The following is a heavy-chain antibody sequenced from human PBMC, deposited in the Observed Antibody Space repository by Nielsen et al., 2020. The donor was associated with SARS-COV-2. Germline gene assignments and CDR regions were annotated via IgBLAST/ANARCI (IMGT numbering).Heavy chain of an antibody. J-gene: IGHJ4*02. CDR2: ISSDSVNR. CDR3: ARDDVDTAMV. CDR1: GYTFTSYA. D-gene: IGHD5-18*01. Sequence: ASVKVSCKASGYTFTSYAMNWVRQAPGQGLEWTGWISSDSVNRKYAQKFQARVTMTTDTSTDTAYMELRSLRSDDTAVYYCARDDVDTAMVWGQGTLVTVSS. V-gene: IGHV1-18*01.